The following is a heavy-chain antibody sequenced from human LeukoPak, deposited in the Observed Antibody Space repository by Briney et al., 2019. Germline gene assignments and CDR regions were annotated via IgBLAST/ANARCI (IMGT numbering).Heavy chain of an antibody. V-gene: IGHV5-51*01. CDR3: AREVLGSGRYGRRNNWNDP. D-gene: IGHD3-10*01. CDR2: IYPGDSDT. Sequence: GEYLKISCKGSGYSFATYWVAWVRQMPGKGLEWMGMIYPGDSDTRYSPSFQGQVTIPADKSINTAYLQWNDLKVSDTAIYYCAREVLGSGRYGRRNNWNDPWGQGTLVTVSS. J-gene: IGHJ5*02. CDR1: GYSFATYW.